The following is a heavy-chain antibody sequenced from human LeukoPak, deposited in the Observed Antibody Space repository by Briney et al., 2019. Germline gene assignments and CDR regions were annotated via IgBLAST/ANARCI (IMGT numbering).Heavy chain of an antibody. D-gene: IGHD5-24*01. V-gene: IGHV3-30*02. J-gene: IGHJ4*02. CDR3: AKGARDGYNYLGDY. CDR2: IRFDGTSE. CDR1: GFTFSNFG. Sequence: GGSLRLSCAASGFTFSNFGMHWVRQAPGKGLEWVAFIRFDGTSEFYADSVKARFTISRDNSQNTVSLQMNSLRTEDTAVYYCAKGARDGYNYLGDYWGQGTLVTVSS.